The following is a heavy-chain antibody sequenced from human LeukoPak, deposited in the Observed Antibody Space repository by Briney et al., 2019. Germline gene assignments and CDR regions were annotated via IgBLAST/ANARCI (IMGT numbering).Heavy chain of an antibody. V-gene: IGHV1-69*13. Sequence: SVKVSCKASGGTFSSYAISWVRQAPGQGLEWMGGIIPIFGTANYAQKFQGRVTITADESTSTAYMELSSLRSEDTAVYYCARPLGGAAAYWTRGDNWFDPWGQGTLVTVSS. CDR1: GGTFSSYA. D-gene: IGHD6-13*01. CDR2: IIPIFGTA. J-gene: IGHJ5*02. CDR3: ARPLGGAAAYWTRGDNWFDP.